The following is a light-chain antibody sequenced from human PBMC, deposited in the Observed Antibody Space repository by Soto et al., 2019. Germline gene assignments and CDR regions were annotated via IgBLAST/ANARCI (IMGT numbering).Light chain of an antibody. Sequence: DIQMTQSPSTLSASVGDRVTITCRASQTIFNWLAWYQRKPGRAPNLLIYDASSLQSGVPSTFSGSGSGTEFTLTISSLQPEDFATYSCQQRYSTTWTFGQGTKVDIK. V-gene: IGKV1-5*01. CDR2: DAS. J-gene: IGKJ1*01. CDR1: QTIFNW. CDR3: QQRYSTTWT.